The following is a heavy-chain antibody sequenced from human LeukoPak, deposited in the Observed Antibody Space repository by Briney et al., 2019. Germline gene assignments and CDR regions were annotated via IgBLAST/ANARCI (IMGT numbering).Heavy chain of an antibody. V-gene: IGHV1-8*01. CDR1: GYTFTSYD. CDR3: ARAPSRRGFGNSYYYYMDV. D-gene: IGHD3-10*01. Sequence: GASVKVSCKASGYTFTSYDINWVRQATGQGLEWMGWMNPNSGNTGYAQKFQGRVTMTRNTSISTAYMELSSLRSEDTAVYYCARAPSRRGFGNSYYYYMDVWGKGTTVTISS. J-gene: IGHJ6*03. CDR2: MNPNSGNT.